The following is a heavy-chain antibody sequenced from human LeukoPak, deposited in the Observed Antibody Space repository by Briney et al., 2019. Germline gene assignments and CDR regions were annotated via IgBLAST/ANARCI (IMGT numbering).Heavy chain of an antibody. Sequence: PGGSLRLSCAASGFTFSSYGMHWFRQAPDKGLEWVAFIRYDGSNKYYADSVKGRFTISRDNSKNTLYLQMNSLRAEDTAVYYCAKSPPMITIFGVVIPPYFDYWGQGTLVTVSS. J-gene: IGHJ4*02. D-gene: IGHD3-3*01. CDR2: IRYDGSNK. CDR3: AKSPPMITIFGVVIPPYFDY. V-gene: IGHV3-30*02. CDR1: GFTFSSYG.